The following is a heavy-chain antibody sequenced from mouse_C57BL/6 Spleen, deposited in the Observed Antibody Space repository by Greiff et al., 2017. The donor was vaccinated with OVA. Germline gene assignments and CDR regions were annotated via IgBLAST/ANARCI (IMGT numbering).Heavy chain of an antibody. J-gene: IGHJ4*01. CDR1: GYTFTDYY. D-gene: IGHD1-1*01. CDR3: ARGYYGSSLYYYAMDY. CDR2: INPYNGGT. V-gene: IGHV1-19*01. Sequence: VQLQQSGPVLVKPGASVKMSCKASGYTFTDYYMNWVKQSHGKSLEWIGVINPYNGGTSYNQKFKGKATLTVDKSSSTACMELNSLTSEDSAVYYCARGYYGSSLYYYAMDYWGQGTSVTVSS.